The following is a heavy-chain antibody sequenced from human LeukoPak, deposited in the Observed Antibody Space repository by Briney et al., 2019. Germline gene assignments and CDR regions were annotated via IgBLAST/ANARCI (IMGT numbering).Heavy chain of an antibody. D-gene: IGHD5-18*01. V-gene: IGHV3-30*03. Sequence: GRSLRLSCAASGFTFSSYGMHWVRQAPGKGLEWVAVISYDGSNKYYADSVKGRFTISRDNAENSLYLQLNTMRAEDTAVYYCARGFRDTAMFLDYWGQGTLVTVSS. CDR2: ISYDGSNK. CDR3: ARGFRDTAMFLDY. J-gene: IGHJ4*02. CDR1: GFTFSSYG.